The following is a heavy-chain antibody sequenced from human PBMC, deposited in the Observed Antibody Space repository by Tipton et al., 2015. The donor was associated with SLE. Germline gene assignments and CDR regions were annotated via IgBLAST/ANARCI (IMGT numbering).Heavy chain of an antibody. Sequence: GLVKPSGTLSLTCTVSGVSISSYNWWSWVRQPPGKGLEWVGEISHTGSTNSNPSLKSRVTISMDKSKNHFSLEMTSVTAADTAVYYCAKGWANSSDWELDLWGRGTLVTVSS. CDR3: AKGWANSSDWELDL. CDR2: ISHTGST. V-gene: IGHV4-4*02. D-gene: IGHD3-22*01. CDR1: GVSISSYNW. J-gene: IGHJ5*02.